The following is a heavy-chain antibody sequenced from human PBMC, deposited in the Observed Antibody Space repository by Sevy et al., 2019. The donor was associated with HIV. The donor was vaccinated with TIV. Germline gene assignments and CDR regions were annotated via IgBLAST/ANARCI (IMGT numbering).Heavy chain of an antibody. CDR2: IYYNGHI. Sequence: SETLSLTCTVSGGSITSLYWNWIRHPPGKGLEWIANIYYNGHINYNPSLKSRVTLSLDTSKNQFSLGLSSVTAAATAMYYCAGENAWGRGYSWGQGTLVTVSS. CDR3: AGENAWGRGYS. D-gene: IGHD1-26*01. V-gene: IGHV4-59*08. CDR1: GGSITSLY. J-gene: IGHJ4*02.